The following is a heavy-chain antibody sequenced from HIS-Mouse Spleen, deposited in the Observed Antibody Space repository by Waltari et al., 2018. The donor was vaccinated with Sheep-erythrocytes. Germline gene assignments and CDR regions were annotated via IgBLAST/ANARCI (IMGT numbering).Heavy chain of an antibody. CDR3: TSVDTANGPSVDFDY. Sequence: QVQLVESGGGLVKPGGSLRLSCAASGFTFSDYYMSWVSYISSSGRTINYADAWKGRFTISRDNAKNSLYLQMNSLRAEDTAVYYCTSVDTANGPSVDFDYWGQGTLVTVSS. D-gene: IGHD5-18*01. V-gene: IGHV3-11*01. J-gene: IGHJ4*02. CDR1: GFTFSDYY. CDR2: ISSSGRTI.